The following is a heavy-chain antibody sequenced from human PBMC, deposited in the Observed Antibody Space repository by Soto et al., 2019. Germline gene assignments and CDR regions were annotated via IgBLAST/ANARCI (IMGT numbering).Heavy chain of an antibody. CDR1: GCTFSSYD. D-gene: IGHD2-15*01. J-gene: IGHJ4*02. CDR2: ISYDVSNK. CDR3: STNTGAATSDY. Sequence: HVQLVESGGAVVQPGRSLRLSCAASGCTFSSYDMHWVRQAPGKGLEWVAVISYDVSNKYYADYVQGRFTISRDNSKNTLYLDMKSLRTEETAVSYGSTNTGAATSDYWGQGTLVTVSS. V-gene: IGHV3-30*03.